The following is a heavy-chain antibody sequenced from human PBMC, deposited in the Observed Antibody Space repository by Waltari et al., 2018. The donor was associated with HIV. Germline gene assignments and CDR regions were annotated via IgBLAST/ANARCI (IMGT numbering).Heavy chain of an antibody. CDR3: ARHSRITMIGNWFDP. V-gene: IGHV4-39*01. CDR2: IYYSGGT. D-gene: IGHD3-22*01. CDR1: GGSISSSSYY. Sequence: QLQLQESGPGLVKPSETLSLTYTVSGGSISSSSYYWGWIRQPPGKGLEWIGSIYYSGGTYYNPSLKIRVTISVDTSKNQFSLKLSSVTAADTAVYYCARHSRITMIGNWFDPWGQGTLVTVSS. J-gene: IGHJ5*02.